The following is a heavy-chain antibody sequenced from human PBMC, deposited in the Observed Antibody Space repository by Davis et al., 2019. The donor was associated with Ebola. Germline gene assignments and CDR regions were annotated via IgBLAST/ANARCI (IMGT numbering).Heavy chain of an antibody. Sequence: AASVKVSCKASGGTFSSYAISWVRQAPGQGLEWMGRIIPILGIANYAQKFQGRVTITADESTSTAYMELSSLRSEDTAVYYCAGASVLYYFDYWGQGTLVTVSS. CDR2: IIPILGIA. J-gene: IGHJ4*02. V-gene: IGHV1-69*04. CDR1: GGTFSSYA. D-gene: IGHD4/OR15-4a*01. CDR3: AGASVLYYFDY.